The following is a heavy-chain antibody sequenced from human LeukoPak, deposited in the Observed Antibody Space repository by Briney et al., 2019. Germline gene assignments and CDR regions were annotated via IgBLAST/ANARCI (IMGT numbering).Heavy chain of an antibody. J-gene: IGHJ4*02. CDR2: VSAHGDNT. CDR1: GYTFTNYG. Sequence: ASVKVSCKTSGYTFTNYGITWVRQAPGQGLEWMGWVSAHGDNTNYVQKIQGRVTMTTDTSTSTAYMELRSLRSDDTAVYYCARDCIGCHGFDYWGQGTLVIVSS. CDR3: ARDCIGCHGFDY. D-gene: IGHD2-15*01. V-gene: IGHV1-18*01.